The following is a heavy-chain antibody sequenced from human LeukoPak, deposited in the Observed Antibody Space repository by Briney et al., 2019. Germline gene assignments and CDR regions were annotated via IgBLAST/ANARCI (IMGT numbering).Heavy chain of an antibody. Sequence: PGGSLRLSCAASGFTVSRNYMNWVRQAPGKGLEWVSIIHSVGTTYYADSVKGRCTISRDYSKNTLYLQMNSLRVEDTAVYYCARSTRALVPTAGDAFDIWGQGTMVTVSS. CDR3: ARSTRALVPTAGDAFDI. D-gene: IGHD2-2*01. V-gene: IGHV3-66*02. J-gene: IGHJ3*02. CDR2: IHSVGTT. CDR1: GFTVSRNY.